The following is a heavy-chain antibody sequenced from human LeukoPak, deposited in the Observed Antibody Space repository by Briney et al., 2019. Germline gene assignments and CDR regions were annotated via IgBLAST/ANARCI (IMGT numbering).Heavy chain of an antibody. Sequence: PSETLSLTCTVSCGSISSSSNYWDWIRQPPGKGLEWIGAIYYSGNTNYNPSLKSRVTISVDTSKNQFSVKVSSVTAADTAVYYCARHRIPAALASAFDYWGQGTLVTVSS. CDR1: CGSISSSSNY. CDR3: ARHRIPAALASAFDY. J-gene: IGHJ4*02. D-gene: IGHD2-2*01. CDR2: IYYSGNT. V-gene: IGHV4-39*01.